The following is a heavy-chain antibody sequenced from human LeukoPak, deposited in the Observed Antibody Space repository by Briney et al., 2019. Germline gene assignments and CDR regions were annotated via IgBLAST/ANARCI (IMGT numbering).Heavy chain of an antibody. J-gene: IGHJ6*02. Sequence: PSETLSLTCAVYGGSFSGYYWSWIRQPPGKGLEWIGEINHSGSTNYNPSLKSRVTISVDTSKNQFSLKLRSVTAADTAVYYCARATMVRGVTRGVYYYYGMDVWGQGTTVTVSS. V-gene: IGHV4-34*01. CDR2: INHSGST. D-gene: IGHD3-10*01. CDR1: GGSFSGYY. CDR3: ARATMVRGVTRGVYYYYGMDV.